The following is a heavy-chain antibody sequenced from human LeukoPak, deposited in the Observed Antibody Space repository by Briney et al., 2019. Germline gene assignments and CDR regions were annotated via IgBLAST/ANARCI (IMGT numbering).Heavy chain of an antibody. Sequence: GGSLRLSCAASGFTVSSNYMSWVRQAPGKGLEWVSVIYSGGSTYYADSVKGRFTISRDNSKNTLYLQMNSLRAEDTAVYYCARDRDSYGQKISYFDYWGQGTLVTVSS. J-gene: IGHJ4*02. CDR2: IYSGGST. D-gene: IGHD5-18*01. CDR3: ARDRDSYGQKISYFDY. V-gene: IGHV3-53*01. CDR1: GFTVSSNY.